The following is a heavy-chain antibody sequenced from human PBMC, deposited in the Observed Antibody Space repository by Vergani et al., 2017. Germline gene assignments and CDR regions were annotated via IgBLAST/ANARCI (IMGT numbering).Heavy chain of an antibody. V-gene: IGHV3-23*01. CDR3: TKGSRGYTVYFFDY. Sequence: EVQLLESGGGLVQPGGSLRLSCEASGFSFPGYAMSWVRQAPGKGLDWVSSVSGSSATPYYADSVKGRFIISRDNSKNTLHLQMNSLRADDTAVYYCTKGSRGYTVYFFDYWGQGTLATVSS. CDR2: VSGSSATP. J-gene: IGHJ4*02. D-gene: IGHD5/OR15-5a*01. CDR1: GFSFPGYA.